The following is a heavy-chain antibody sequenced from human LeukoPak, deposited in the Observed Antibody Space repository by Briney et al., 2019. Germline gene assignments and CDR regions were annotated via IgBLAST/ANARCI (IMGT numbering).Heavy chain of an antibody. CDR3: AKSIQSLWYGMDV. J-gene: IGHJ6*02. Sequence: GGSLRVSCAASGFTFSSYAMSWVRQARGKGLEWVSASSGSGGSTYYADSVKGRFTLSRDNSKNTLYLQMNSLRAEDTAIYYCAKSIQSLWYGMDVWGQGTTVTVSS. D-gene: IGHD5-24*01. CDR1: GFTFSSYA. V-gene: IGHV3-23*01. CDR2: SSGSGGST.